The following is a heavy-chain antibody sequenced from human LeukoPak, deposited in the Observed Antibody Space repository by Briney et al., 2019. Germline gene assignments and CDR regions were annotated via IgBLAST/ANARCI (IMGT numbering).Heavy chain of an antibody. V-gene: IGHV1-2*02. Sequence: ASVKVSCKASGYTFTGYYMHWVRQAPGQGLEWMGWINPNSGGTNHAQKFQGRVTMTRDTSISTAYMELSRLRSDDTAVYYCARNLIFGDSSGYYYLGYWGQGTLVTVSS. CDR2: INPNSGGT. J-gene: IGHJ4*02. CDR3: ARNLIFGDSSGYYYLGY. D-gene: IGHD3-22*01. CDR1: GYTFTGYY.